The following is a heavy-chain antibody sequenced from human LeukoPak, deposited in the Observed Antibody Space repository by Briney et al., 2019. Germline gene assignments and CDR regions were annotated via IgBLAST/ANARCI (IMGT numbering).Heavy chain of an antibody. CDR2: IKSKTDGGTT. V-gene: IGHV3-15*01. D-gene: IGHD1-1*01. J-gene: IGHJ6*03. Sequence: NPGGSLRLSCAASGFTFSNAWMSWVRQAPGKGLEWVGRIKSKTDGGTTDYAAPVKGRFTISRDDSKNTLYLQMNSLKTEDTAVYYCTRDLYDTGRYYNMDVWGKGTTVTVSS. CDR3: TRDLYDTGRYYNMDV. CDR1: GFTFSNAW.